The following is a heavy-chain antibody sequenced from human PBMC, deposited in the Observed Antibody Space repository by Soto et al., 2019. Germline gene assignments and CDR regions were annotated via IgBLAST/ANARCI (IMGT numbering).Heavy chain of an antibody. Sequence: SETLSLTCAVYGGSFSGYYWSWIRQPPGKGLEWIGEINHSGSTNYNPSLKSRVTISVDTSKNQFSLKLSSVTAADTAVYYCATPGSSSSSDAFDIWGQGXMVTV. CDR2: INHSGST. D-gene: IGHD6-6*01. J-gene: IGHJ3*02. CDR1: GGSFSGYY. V-gene: IGHV4-34*01. CDR3: ATPGSSSSSDAFDI.